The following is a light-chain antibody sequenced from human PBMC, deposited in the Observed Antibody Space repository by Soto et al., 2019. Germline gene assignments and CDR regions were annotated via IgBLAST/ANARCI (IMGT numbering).Light chain of an antibody. CDR3: QQYINCYT. J-gene: IGKJ2*01. Sequence: EVVMTQSPATLSVFPGERVTLDCRASESVSTSLAWYQHKPCQAPRLLIYSASTRSTGIPARFSGSGSATEFTLTISSLESEDFAVYYCQQYINCYTFGKGTNLEIK. CDR1: ESVSTS. V-gene: IGKV3-15*01. CDR2: SAS.